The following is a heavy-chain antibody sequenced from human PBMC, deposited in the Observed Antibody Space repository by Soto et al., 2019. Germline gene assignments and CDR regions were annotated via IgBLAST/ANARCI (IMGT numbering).Heavy chain of an antibody. Sequence: ASVKVSCKASGYNFNTFDIYWVRQATGHGLEWMGWMNPNSGKTGYAQELRGRVTMTRNTSNTTAYMELNSLTSDDTGVYYCAGGNFRYWGKGTLVTVSS. V-gene: IGHV1-8*02. CDR2: MNPNSGKT. CDR3: AGGNFRY. CDR1: GYNFNTFD. J-gene: IGHJ4*02.